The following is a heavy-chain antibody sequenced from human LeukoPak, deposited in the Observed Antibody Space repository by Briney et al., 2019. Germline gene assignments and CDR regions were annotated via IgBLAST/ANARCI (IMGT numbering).Heavy chain of an antibody. CDR3: ARVPRRGSGGYGDFDS. D-gene: IGHD5-12*01. V-gene: IGHV4-59*01. J-gene: IGHJ4*02. Sequence: GSLRLSCAASGFTFSSYAMSWIRQPPGRGLECIGYVAPGHTTYADSLKSRVSMSMDTSRSRVSLALRSVTAADTAVYFCARVPRRGSGGYGDFDSWGRGTLVTVSS. CDR2: VAPGHT. CDR1: GFTFSSYA.